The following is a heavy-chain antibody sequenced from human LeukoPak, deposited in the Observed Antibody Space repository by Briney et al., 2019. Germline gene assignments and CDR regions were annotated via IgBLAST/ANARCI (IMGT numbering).Heavy chain of an antibody. J-gene: IGHJ6*02. CDR3: AKTGPYGDYHYYYGMDV. CDR2: ISYDGSNK. D-gene: IGHD4-17*01. V-gene: IGHV3-30*18. Sequence: GGSLRLSCAASGFTFSSYGMHWVRQAPGKGLEWVAVISYDGSNKYYADSVKGRFTISRDNSKNTLYLQMNSLRAEDTAVYYCAKTGPYGDYHYYYGMDVWGQGTTVTVFS. CDR1: GFTFSSYG.